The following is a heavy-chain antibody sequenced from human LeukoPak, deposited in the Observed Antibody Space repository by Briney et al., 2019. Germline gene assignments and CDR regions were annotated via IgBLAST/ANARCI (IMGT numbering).Heavy chain of an antibody. V-gene: IGHV1-2*02. J-gene: IGHJ4*02. CDR2: INPNSGGT. D-gene: IGHD3-22*01. CDR3: ARAGGYYDSSGYSSGVYY. CDR1: GYTFTGYY. Sequence: ASVKVSCKASGYTFTGYYMHWVRQAPGQGLEWMGWINPNSGGTNYAQKFQGRVTMTRDTSISTAYMELSRLRSDDTAVYYCARAGGYYDSSGYSSGVYYWGQGTLVTVSS.